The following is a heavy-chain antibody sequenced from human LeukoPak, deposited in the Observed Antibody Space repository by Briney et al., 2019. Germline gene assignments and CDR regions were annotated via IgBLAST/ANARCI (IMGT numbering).Heavy chain of an antibody. CDR3: ARAGGFDRDFDY. Sequence: GGSLRLSCAASGFTFSSYSMNWVRQAPGKGLEWVSSISSSSSYIYYADSVKGRFTISRDNAKNSLYLQMNSLRAEDTAVYYCARAGGFDRDFDYWGQGTLVTVSS. J-gene: IGHJ4*02. CDR2: ISSSSSYI. V-gene: IGHV3-21*01. D-gene: IGHD3-9*01. CDR1: GFTFSSYS.